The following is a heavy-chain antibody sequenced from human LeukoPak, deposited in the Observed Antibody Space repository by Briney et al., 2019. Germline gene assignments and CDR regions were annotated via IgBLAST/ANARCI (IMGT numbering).Heavy chain of an antibody. CDR3: ARDFLNRIAAAGNRYYYYYMDV. V-gene: IGHV1-46*01. Sequence: ASVKVSCKASGYTFTSYYMHWVRQAPGQGLEWMGIINPSGGSTSYAQKFQGRVTMTRDMSTSTVYMELSSLRSEDTAVYYCARDFLNRIAAAGNRYYYYYMDVWGKGTTVTVSS. J-gene: IGHJ6*03. CDR2: INPSGGST. CDR1: GYTFTSYY. D-gene: IGHD6-13*01.